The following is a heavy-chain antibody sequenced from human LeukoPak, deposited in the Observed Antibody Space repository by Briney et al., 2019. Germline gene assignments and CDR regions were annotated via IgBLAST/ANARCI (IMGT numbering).Heavy chain of an antibody. CDR1: GFSFSSYW. J-gene: IGHJ6*03. Sequence: PGGSLRLSCEGSGFSFSSYWMTWVRQLPGKGPEWVANIRQDESERYFADSVKGRFTISRDNAKKSVYLHMSSLRAEDTALYYCARVSNAYYYYYMDVWGKGTTVTVSS. V-gene: IGHV3-7*01. CDR2: IRQDESER. CDR3: ARVSNAYYYYYMDV.